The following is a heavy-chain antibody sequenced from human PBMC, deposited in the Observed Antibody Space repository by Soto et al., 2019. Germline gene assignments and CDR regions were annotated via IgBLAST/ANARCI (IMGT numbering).Heavy chain of an antibody. CDR1: GFTFSSYA. V-gene: IGHV3-30-3*01. Sequence: VQLVESGGGVVQPGRSLRLSCAASGFTFSSYAMHWVRQAPGKGLEWVAVISYDGSNKYYADSVKGRFTISRDNSKNTLYLQMNSLRAEGTAVYYGTRDAGANYDYGMAVWGQGTTVTVSS. CDR3: TRDAGANYDYGMAV. J-gene: IGHJ6*02. D-gene: IGHD4-17*01. CDR2: ISYDGSNK.